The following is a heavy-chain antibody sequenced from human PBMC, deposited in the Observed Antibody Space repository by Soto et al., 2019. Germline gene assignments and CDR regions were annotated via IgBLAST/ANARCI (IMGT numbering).Heavy chain of an antibody. Sequence: QVQLQQWGAGLLKPSETLSLTCAVYGGSFSGYYWSWIRQPPGKGLERIGEINHSGSTNYNPSLRSRVTISVDTAGIQFSLRLSSVTAADTAVYYCAGFQYDYVWGSYRPAFFDYWGQGTLVTVSS. V-gene: IGHV4-34*01. CDR3: AGFQYDYVWGSYRPAFFDY. CDR2: INHSGST. J-gene: IGHJ4*02. CDR1: GGSFSGYY. D-gene: IGHD3-16*02.